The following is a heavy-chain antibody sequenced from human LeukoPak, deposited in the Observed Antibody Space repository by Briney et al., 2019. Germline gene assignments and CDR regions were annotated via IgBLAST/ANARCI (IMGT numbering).Heavy chain of an antibody. CDR2: ISAYNGNT. CDR3: ARTMTSSGWNYYYGMDV. CDR1: GYTFTSYG. J-gene: IGHJ6*02. V-gene: IGHV1-18*01. D-gene: IGHD6-19*01. Sequence: ASVKVSCKASGYTFTSYGISWVRQAPGQGLEWMGWISAYNGNTNYAQKLQGRVTMTTDTSTSTAYMELRSLRSDDTAVYYCARTMTSSGWNYYYGMDVWGQGTTVTVSS.